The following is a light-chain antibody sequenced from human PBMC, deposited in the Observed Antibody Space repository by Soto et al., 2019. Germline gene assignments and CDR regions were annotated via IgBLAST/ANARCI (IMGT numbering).Light chain of an antibody. Sequence: IQLTQSPSSLSASVGDRVTITCRASQGIASYLAWYQQKPGKAPKLLIYAASSLQSGVPSGFRGSGSGTDFTLTITSLQPEDFATYYCQQLTSYFTFGPGTKVDI. CDR1: QGIASY. V-gene: IGKV1-9*01. CDR3: QQLTSYFT. J-gene: IGKJ3*01. CDR2: AAS.